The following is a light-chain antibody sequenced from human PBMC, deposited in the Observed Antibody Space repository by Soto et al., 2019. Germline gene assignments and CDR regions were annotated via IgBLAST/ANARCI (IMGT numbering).Light chain of an antibody. J-gene: IGKJ1*01. Sequence: EIVLTQSQGTLSVSPGERATLSCRASQSVDSHVAWYQHKPGQAPRLLIYGASTRASGIPDRFSGSGSGTEFTIAISSLQSEDFAVYYCQQYNNWPTWTFGQGTKVEIK. CDR2: GAS. V-gene: IGKV3-15*01. CDR3: QQYNNWPTWT. CDR1: QSVDSH.